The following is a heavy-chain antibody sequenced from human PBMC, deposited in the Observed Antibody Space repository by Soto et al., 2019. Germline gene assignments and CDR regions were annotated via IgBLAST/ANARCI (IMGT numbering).Heavy chain of an antibody. J-gene: IGHJ4*02. D-gene: IGHD3-10*01. V-gene: IGHV5-51*01. CDR2: VYPDDSDT. CDR3: ARGVPYAASLYVDH. Sequence: GESLKISCRASGYSFTSFWIAWVRQVPGKGLEWMGIVYPDDSDTRYSPAFQGQVTISADKSIHTAYLQWASLEDADTAMYYCARGVPYAASLYVDHWRQGRLVTVS. CDR1: GYSFTSFW.